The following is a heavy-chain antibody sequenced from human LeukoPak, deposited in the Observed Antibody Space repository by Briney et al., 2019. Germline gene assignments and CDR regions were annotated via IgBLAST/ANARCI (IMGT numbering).Heavy chain of an antibody. CDR3: ARDPQLIAAQPGDLDY. J-gene: IGHJ4*02. CDR2: ISYDGSNK. Sequence: GGSLRLSCAASGFTFSSYAMHWVRQAPGKGLEWVAVISYDGSNKYYADSVKGRFTISRDNSKNTLYLQMNSLRAEDTAVYYCARDPQLIAAQPGDLDYWGQGTMVTVSS. D-gene: IGHD6-13*01. V-gene: IGHV3-30-3*01. CDR1: GFTFSSYA.